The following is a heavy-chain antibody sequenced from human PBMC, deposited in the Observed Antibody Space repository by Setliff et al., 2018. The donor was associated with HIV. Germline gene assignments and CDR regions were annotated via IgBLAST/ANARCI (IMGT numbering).Heavy chain of an antibody. Sequence: SETLSLTCAVYGGSFSGYYWSWIRQPPGKGLEWIGEINHTGIPTYNPSLSSRVTISVDTSKNQVSLKLSSVTAADTAVYYCARAGSYGWDYWGQGTLVTVSS. D-gene: IGHD5-18*01. CDR2: INHTGIP. CDR3: ARAGSYGWDY. V-gene: IGHV4-34*01. CDR1: GGSFSGYY. J-gene: IGHJ4*02.